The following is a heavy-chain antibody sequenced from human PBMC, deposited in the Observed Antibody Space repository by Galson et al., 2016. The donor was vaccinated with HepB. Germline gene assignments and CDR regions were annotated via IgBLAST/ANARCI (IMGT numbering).Heavy chain of an antibody. CDR1: GFTFSSQS. Sequence: LRLSCAVSGFTFSSQSMNWVRQAPGKGLEWVSYISGSGGIIFYADSVKGRFTISRNNAKNSVYLEMNSLRAEDTAVYYCARLHFDTFPSPGYWGQGTLVTVSS. D-gene: IGHD3-9*01. J-gene: IGHJ4*02. V-gene: IGHV3-48*04. CDR2: ISGSGGII. CDR3: ARLHFDTFPSPGY.